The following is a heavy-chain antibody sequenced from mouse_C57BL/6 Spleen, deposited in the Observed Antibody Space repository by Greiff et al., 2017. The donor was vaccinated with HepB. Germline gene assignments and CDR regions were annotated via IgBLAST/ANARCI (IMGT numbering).Heavy chain of an antibody. Sequence: QVHVKQSGAELARPGASVKLSCKASGYTFTSYGISWVKQRTGQGLEWIGEIYPRSGNTYYNEKFKGKATLTADKSSSTAYMAFRSLTSEDSAVYFCAKDDYDGFAYWGQGTLVTVSA. D-gene: IGHD2-4*01. CDR3: AKDDYDGFAY. CDR1: GYTFTSYG. V-gene: IGHV1-81*01. J-gene: IGHJ3*01. CDR2: IYPRSGNT.